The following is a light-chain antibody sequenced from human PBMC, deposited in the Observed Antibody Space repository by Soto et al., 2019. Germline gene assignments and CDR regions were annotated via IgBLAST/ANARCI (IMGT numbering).Light chain of an antibody. J-gene: IGLJ3*02. V-gene: IGLV1-47*01. CDR2: RSN. CDR1: SSNIGTTH. CDR3: AAWDDSLSGVV. Sequence: QSVLTQPPSASETPGQRVTISCSGSSSNIGTTHVYWYQRLPGTAPKLLLYRSNQRPSGVPDRFSGSASGTSASLASSGLRSEDEGDYYCAAWDDSLSGVVFGGGTKLTVL.